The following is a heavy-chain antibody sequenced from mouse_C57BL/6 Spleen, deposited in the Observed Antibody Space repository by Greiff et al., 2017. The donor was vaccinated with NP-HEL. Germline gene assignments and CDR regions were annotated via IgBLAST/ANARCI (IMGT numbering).Heavy chain of an antibody. V-gene: IGHV1-72*01. J-gene: IGHJ4*01. CDR3: ARDYDYDHYAMDY. CDR2: IDTDSGGT. CDR1: GYTFTSYW. D-gene: IGHD2-4*01. Sequence: QVQLQQSGAELVKPGASVKLSCKASGYTFTSYWMHWVKQRPGRGLEWIGRIDTDSGGTKYNEKFKSKATLTVDKPSSTAYMQLSSLTSEDSAVYYCARDYDYDHYAMDYWGQGTSVTVSS.